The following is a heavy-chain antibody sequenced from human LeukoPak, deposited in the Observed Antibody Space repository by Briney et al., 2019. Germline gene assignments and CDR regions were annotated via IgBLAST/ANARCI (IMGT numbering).Heavy chain of an antibody. CDR2: IKQDGSEK. D-gene: IGHD2-21*01. J-gene: IGHJ4*02. CDR1: GFTFSSYW. V-gene: IGHV3-7*01. CDR3: ARDRDCSF. Sequence: GGPLRLSCAASGFTFSSYWMNWVRQAPGKGLEWVANIKQDGSEKYYVDSVKGRFTISRDNANNSLYLQMNSLRAEDTAIYYCARDRDCSFWGQGTLVTVSS.